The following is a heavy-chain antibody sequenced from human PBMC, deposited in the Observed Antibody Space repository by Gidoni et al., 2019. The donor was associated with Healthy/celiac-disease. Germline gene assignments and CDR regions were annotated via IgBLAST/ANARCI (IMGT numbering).Heavy chain of an antibody. V-gene: IGHV3-23*01. Sequence: EVQLLESGGGLVQPGGSLRLYCAASGFPFSSYAMSWFRQAPGKGLEWVSASSGSGGSTYYADSVKGRFTISRDNSKNTLYLQMNSLRAEDTAVYYCAEAAAGRRGYYFDYWGQGTLVTVSS. CDR1: GFPFSSYA. J-gene: IGHJ4*02. D-gene: IGHD6-13*01. CDR2: SSGSGGST. CDR3: AEAAAGRRGYYFDY.